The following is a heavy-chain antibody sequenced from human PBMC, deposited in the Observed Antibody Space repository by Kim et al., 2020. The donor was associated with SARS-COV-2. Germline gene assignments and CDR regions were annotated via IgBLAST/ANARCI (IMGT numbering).Heavy chain of an antibody. V-gene: IGHV4-59*01. D-gene: IGHD2-15*01. CDR2: IYYSGST. J-gene: IGHJ5*02. CDR1: GGSISSYY. Sequence: SETLSLTCTVSGGSISSYYWSWIRQPPGKGLEWIGYIYYSGSTNYNPSLKSRVTISVDTSKNQFSLKLSSVTAADTAVYYCARAVDPNVLRFDPWGQGTLVTVSS. CDR3: ARAVDPNVLRFDP.